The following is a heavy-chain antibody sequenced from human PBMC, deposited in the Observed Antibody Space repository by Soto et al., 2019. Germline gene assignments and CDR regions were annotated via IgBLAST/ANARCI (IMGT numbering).Heavy chain of an antibody. D-gene: IGHD3-3*01. CDR2: ISGGGDAS. J-gene: IGHJ4*02. Sequence: PGGSLRLSCTASGFTFSSYAMDWVRQAPGKGLEWLSAISGGGDASHYADSVKGRFTISRDNSKSTLFLQMSSLRAEDTAVYYCAKRPTDFWSGYWTSDYWGQGNLVTVSS. CDR1: GFTFSSYA. CDR3: AKRPTDFWSGYWTSDY. V-gene: IGHV3-23*01.